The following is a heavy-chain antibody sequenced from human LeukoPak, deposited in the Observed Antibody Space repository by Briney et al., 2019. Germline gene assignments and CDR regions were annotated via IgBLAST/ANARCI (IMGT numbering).Heavy chain of an antibody. Sequence: GGSLRLSCAASGFTFSSYGMHWVRQAPGKGLEWVSRINSDGSSTSYADSVKGRFTISRDNAKNTLYLQMNSLRAEDTAVYYCARRYYYDSSGYNYFDYWGQGTLVTVSS. CDR2: INSDGSST. V-gene: IGHV3-74*01. J-gene: IGHJ4*02. D-gene: IGHD3-22*01. CDR1: GFTFSSYG. CDR3: ARRYYYDSSGYNYFDY.